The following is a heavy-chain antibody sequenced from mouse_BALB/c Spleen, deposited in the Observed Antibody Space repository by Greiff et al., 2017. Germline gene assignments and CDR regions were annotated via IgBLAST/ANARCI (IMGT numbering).Heavy chain of an antibody. V-gene: IGHV3-8*02. Sequence: EVHLVESGPSLVKPSQTLSLTCSVTGDSITSGYWNWIRKFPGNKLEYMGYISYSGSTYYNPSLKSRISITRDTSKNQYYLQLNSVTTEDTATYYCARYGDGKGYFDYWGQGTTLTVSS. D-gene: IGHD2-1*01. J-gene: IGHJ2*01. CDR1: GDSITSGY. CDR3: ARYGDGKGYFDY. CDR2: ISYSGST.